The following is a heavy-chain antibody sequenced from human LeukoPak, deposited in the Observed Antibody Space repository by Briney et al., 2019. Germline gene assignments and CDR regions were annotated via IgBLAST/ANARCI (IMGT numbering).Heavy chain of an antibody. CDR3: ARVGAAAGPYNWFDP. D-gene: IGHD6-13*01. J-gene: IGHJ5*02. CDR2: IIPIFGTA. Sequence: ASVKVSCKASGGTFSSYAISWVRQAPGQGLEWMGGIIPIFGTANYAQKFQGRVTITTDESTSTAYMELSSLRSEDTAVYYCARVGAAAGPYNWFDPWGQGTLVTVSS. CDR1: GGTFSSYA. V-gene: IGHV1-69*05.